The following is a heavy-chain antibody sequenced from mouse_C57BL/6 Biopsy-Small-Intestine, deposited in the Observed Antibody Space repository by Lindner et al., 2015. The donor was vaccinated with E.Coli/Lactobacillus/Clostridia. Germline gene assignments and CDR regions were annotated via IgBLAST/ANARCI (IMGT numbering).Heavy chain of an antibody. D-gene: IGHD2-5*01. V-gene: IGHV1-14*01. CDR3: ATAYSNPYDAMDY. J-gene: IGHJ4*01. Sequence: VQLQESGPELVKPGASVKMSCKASGYTFTNYVMHWVKQRPGQGLEWIGYINPYNDGTEYNEKFKGKATLTSDKSSSTAYMELSSLTSEDSAVYYCATAYSNPYDAMDYWGHGTSVTVSS. CDR2: INPYNDGT. CDR1: GYTFTNYV.